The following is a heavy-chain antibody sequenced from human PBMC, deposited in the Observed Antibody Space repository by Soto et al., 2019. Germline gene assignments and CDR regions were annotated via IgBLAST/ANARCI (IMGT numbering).Heavy chain of an antibody. CDR2: IIPIFGTA. CDR1: GGTFRSYA. J-gene: IGHJ6*02. V-gene: IGHV1-69*13. CDR3: ARGGLTTVTNYYYYYGMDV. D-gene: IGHD4-17*01. Sequence: GASVKVSCKASGGTFRSYAISWVRQAPGQGLEWMGGIIPIFGTANYAQKFQGRVTITADESTSTAYMELSSLRSEDTAVYYCARGGLTTVTNYYYYYGMDVWGQGTTVTVSS.